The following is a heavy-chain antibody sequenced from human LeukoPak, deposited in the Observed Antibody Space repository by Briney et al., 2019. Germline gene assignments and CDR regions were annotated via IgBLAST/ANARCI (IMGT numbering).Heavy chain of an antibody. V-gene: IGHV1-8*01. D-gene: IGHD3-22*01. Sequence: ASVKVSCKASGYTFTSYDINWVRQATGQGLEWMGWMNPNSGNTGYAQKFQGRVTMTRNTSISTAYMELSSLRSEDTAVYYCATAGGNYYDSSGYYSPFDYWGQGTLVTVSS. CDR2: MNPNSGNT. CDR3: ATAGGNYYDSSGYYSPFDY. CDR1: GYTFTSYD. J-gene: IGHJ4*02.